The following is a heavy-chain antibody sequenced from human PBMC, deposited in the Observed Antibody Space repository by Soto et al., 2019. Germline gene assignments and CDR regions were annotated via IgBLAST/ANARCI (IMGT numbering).Heavy chain of an antibody. D-gene: IGHD6-6*01. V-gene: IGHV6-1*01. CDR3: ARDEALGSFGSSNYCYYGMDV. J-gene: IGHJ6*02. Sequence: PSQTLSLTCAISGDSVSSNSAAWNWIRQSPSRGLEWLGRTYYRSKWYNDYAVSVKSRITIKPDTSKNQFSLQLNSVTPEDTAVYYCARDEALGSFGSSNYCYYGMDVWGQGTTVTVSS. CDR2: TYYRSKWYN. CDR1: GDSVSSNSAA.